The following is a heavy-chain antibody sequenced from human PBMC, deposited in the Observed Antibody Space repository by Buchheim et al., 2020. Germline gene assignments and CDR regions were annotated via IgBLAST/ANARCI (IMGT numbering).Heavy chain of an antibody. V-gene: IGHV3-21*01. Sequence: EVQLVESGGGLVKPGGPLRLSCVGSTFSFSDYGMSWVRQAPGKGLEWISSISSSGTYIYYADSLKGRFTISRDNAKNSLYLQMNSLRVEDTAFYYCARSNCSGAVCYTANFDCWGQGTL. CDR3: ARSNCSGAVCYTANFDC. J-gene: IGHJ4*02. CDR1: TFSFSDYG. CDR2: ISSSGTYI. D-gene: IGHD2-8*02.